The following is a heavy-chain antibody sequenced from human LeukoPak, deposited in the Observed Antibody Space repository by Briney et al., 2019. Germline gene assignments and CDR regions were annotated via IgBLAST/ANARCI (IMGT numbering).Heavy chain of an antibody. D-gene: IGHD3-10*01. CDR3: ARAGGSGSYYPRDAFDI. CDR2: ISSSSSTI. CDR1: GFTFSSYS. V-gene: IGHV3-48*04. Sequence: GGSLRLSCAASGFTFSSYSMNWVRQAPGKGLEWVSYISSSSSTIYYADSVKGRFTISRDNAKNSLYLQMNSLRAEDTAVYYCARAGGSGSYYPRDAFDIWGQGTMVTVSS. J-gene: IGHJ3*02.